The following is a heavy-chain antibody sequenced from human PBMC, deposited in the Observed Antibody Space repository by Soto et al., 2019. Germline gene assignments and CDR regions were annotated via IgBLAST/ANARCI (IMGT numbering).Heavy chain of an antibody. J-gene: IGHJ4*02. CDR2: INHSGGA. D-gene: IGHD5-12*01. CDR3: ARGSGGYSGYVIDY. V-gene: IGHV4-34*01. CDR1: GGSFSGYY. Sequence: PSESLSLTCALYGGSFSGYYWSWIRQPPGTGLEWIGEINHSGGANYNPSLKSGVTISADTSKNQFSLKLSSVSAADTAVYYCARGSGGYSGYVIDYWGQGILVTVSS.